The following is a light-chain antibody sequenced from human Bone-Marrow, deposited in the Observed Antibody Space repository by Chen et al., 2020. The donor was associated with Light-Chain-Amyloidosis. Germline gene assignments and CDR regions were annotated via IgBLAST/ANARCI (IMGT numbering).Light chain of an antibody. CDR2: KDS. CDR1: ALPKQY. J-gene: IGLJ3*02. CDR3: QSADSSGTYGRV. Sequence: SYELTQPPSVSVSPGQTARNTCSGDALPKQYAYWYQQKPGQAPVLVIYKDSERPSGIPERFSGSSSGTTVTLTISGVQAEDEADYYCQSADSSGTYGRVFGGGTKLTVL. V-gene: IGLV3-25*03.